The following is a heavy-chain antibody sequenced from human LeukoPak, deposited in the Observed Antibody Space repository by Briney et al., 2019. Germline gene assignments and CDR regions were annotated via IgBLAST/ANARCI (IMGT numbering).Heavy chain of an antibody. J-gene: IGHJ4*02. Sequence: PGRSLRLSCAASGFTFDDYAMHWVRRAPGGRLEWVLGISWNSGSIGYADSVKGRLTISRDNAKNSLYLQMNSLRAEDTALYYCAKATSPYSSSSIDYWGQGTLVTVSS. CDR1: GFTFDDYA. V-gene: IGHV3-9*01. CDR2: ISWNSGSI. CDR3: AKATSPYSSSSIDY. D-gene: IGHD6-6*01.